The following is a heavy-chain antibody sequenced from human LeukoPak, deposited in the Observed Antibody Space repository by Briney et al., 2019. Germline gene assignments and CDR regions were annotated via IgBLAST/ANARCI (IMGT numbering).Heavy chain of an antibody. CDR3: ARGLIVPSCMDV. CDR2: INAGNGII. Sequence: VASVKVSCKASGYTFTSHLMHWVRRAPGQRLEWMGWINAGNGIIKCSQKFQARVAITRDTSASTAYMELSSLRSEDTAVYYCARGLIVPSCMDVWGQGTTVTVSS. V-gene: IGHV1-3*01. J-gene: IGHJ6*02. CDR1: GYTFTSHL. D-gene: IGHD2-8*01.